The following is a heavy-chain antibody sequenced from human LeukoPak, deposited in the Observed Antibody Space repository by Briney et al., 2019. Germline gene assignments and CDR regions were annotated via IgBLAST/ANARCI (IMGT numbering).Heavy chain of an antibody. CDR1: GFTFSSYA. CDR2: ISGSGGST. CDR3: AKGSGDYGYYGMDV. D-gene: IGHD4-17*01. Sequence: GALRLSCAASGFTFSSYAMSWVRPAPGKGLEWVSAISGSGGSTYYADSVKGRFTISRDNSKNTLYLQMNSLRAEDTALYYCAKGSGDYGYYGMDVWGQGTTVTVSS. V-gene: IGHV3-23*01. J-gene: IGHJ6*02.